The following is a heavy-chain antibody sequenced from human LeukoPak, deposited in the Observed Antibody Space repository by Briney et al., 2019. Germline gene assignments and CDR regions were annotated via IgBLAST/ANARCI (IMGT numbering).Heavy chain of an antibody. CDR2: IYSTGGT. J-gene: IGHJ4*02. Sequence: SETLSLTCTVSGASYWGWVRQSPEMGLEWIGSIYSTGGTYYNPSLKSRLTISLDKAKNQFSLKLSSVTAADTAVYYCAMKSYGSGRSFDYWGQGTLVTVSS. CDR3: AMKSYGSGRSFDY. V-gene: IGHV4-39*07. CDR1: GASY. D-gene: IGHD3-10*01.